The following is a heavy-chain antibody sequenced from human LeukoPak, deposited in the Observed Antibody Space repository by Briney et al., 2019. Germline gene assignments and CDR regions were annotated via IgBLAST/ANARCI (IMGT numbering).Heavy chain of an antibody. V-gene: IGHV3-30*03. J-gene: IGHJ4*02. Sequence: PGGSLRLSCAASGFTFSSYGMHWVRQAPGKGLEWVAVISYDGSNKYYADSVKGRFTISRDNSKNTLYLQMNSLRAGDTAVYYCARGDSSSWPLDYWGQGTLVTVSS. CDR3: ARGDSSSWPLDY. CDR2: ISYDGSNK. CDR1: GFTFSSYG. D-gene: IGHD6-13*01.